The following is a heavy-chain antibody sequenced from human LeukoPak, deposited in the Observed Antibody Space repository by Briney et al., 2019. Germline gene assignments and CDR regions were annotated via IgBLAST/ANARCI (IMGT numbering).Heavy chain of an antibody. J-gene: IGHJ5*02. D-gene: IGHD2-2*01. Sequence: SETLSLTWTVSGGSISSSSYYWGWIRQRPGKGPEWIGSIYYSGSTYYNPSLKSRVTISVDTSKNQFSLKLSSVTAADTAVYYCARQATVVVPAAKGGFDPWGQGTLVTVSS. CDR3: ARQATVVVPAAKGGFDP. CDR1: GGSISSSSYY. CDR2: IYYSGST. V-gene: IGHV4-39*01.